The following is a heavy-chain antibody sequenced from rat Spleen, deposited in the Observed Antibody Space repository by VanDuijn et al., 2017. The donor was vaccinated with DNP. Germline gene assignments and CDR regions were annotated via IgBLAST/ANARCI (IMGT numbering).Heavy chain of an antibody. J-gene: IGHJ2*01. CDR3: KLGGAY. CDR2: ITNSGSDT. Sequence: EVQLVETGGDLVPPGRSLKLSCAASGLTFSYYAMAWVRQAPTKGLEWVASITNSGSDTKYRDSVQGRFTISRDNAKNTLYLQMDSLRSEDTATYYCKLGGAYWGQGVMVTVSS. CDR1: GLTFSYYA. D-gene: IGHD5-1*01. V-gene: IGHV5S13*01.